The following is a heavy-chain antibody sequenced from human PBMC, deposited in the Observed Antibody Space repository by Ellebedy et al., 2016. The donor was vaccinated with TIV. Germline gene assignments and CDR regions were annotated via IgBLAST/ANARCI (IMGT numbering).Heavy chain of an antibody. D-gene: IGHD3-3*01. J-gene: IGHJ6*02. V-gene: IGHV3-23*01. CDR2: ISGSGGST. Sequence: GGSLRLSCAASGFTFSSYAMSWVRQAPGKGLEWVSAISGSGGSTYYADSVKGRFTISRDNSKNTLYLQMNSLRAEDTAVYYCARDRPFITIFGVVTEGMDVWGQGTTVTV. CDR1: GFTFSSYA. CDR3: ARDRPFITIFGVVTEGMDV.